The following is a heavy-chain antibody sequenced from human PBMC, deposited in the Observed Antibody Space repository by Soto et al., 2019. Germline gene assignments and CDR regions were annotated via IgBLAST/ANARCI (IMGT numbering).Heavy chain of an antibody. V-gene: IGHV3-30-3*01. CDR2: ISYDGSNK. CDR1: GFTFSSYA. J-gene: IGHJ3*02. Sequence: PGGSLILSCAASGFTFSSYAMHWVRQAPGKGLEWVAVISYDGSNKYYADSVKGRFTISRDNSKNTLYLQMNSLRAEDTAVYYCARGGPVVTAGAFDIWGQGTMVTVSS. CDR3: ARGGPVVTAGAFDI. D-gene: IGHD2-21*02.